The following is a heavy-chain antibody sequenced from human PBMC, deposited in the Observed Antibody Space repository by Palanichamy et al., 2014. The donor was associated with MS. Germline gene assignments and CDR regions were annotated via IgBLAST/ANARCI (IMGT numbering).Heavy chain of an antibody. Sequence: EVQLVEVWGRAWSEPGGSLRLSCAASGFTFSSYAMHWVRQAPGKGLEYVSAISSNGGSTYYANSVKGRFTISRDNSKNTLYLQMGSLRAEDMAVYYCARVLVGATEHGAFDIWGQGTMVTVSS. J-gene: IGHJ3*02. D-gene: IGHD1-26*01. CDR1: GFTFSSYA. CDR3: ARVLVGATEHGAFDI. CDR2: ISSNGGST. V-gene: IGHV3-64*01.